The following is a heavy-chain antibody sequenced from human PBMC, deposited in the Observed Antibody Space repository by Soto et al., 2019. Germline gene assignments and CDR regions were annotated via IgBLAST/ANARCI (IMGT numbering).Heavy chain of an antibody. CDR1: GFTFNRYW. CDR3: ARGGYGYSNPFDY. CDR2: INQDGSEK. D-gene: IGHD4-4*01. V-gene: IGHV3-7*04. Sequence: EVQLVESGGGLVQPGGSLRLSCAASGFTFNRYWMKWVRQAPGRGLEWMGNINQDGSEKHYVDSVKGRFTISRDNAKDSVYLQMNSLKAEDTGMYYCARGGYGYSNPFDYWGQGTLVTVSS. J-gene: IGHJ4*02.